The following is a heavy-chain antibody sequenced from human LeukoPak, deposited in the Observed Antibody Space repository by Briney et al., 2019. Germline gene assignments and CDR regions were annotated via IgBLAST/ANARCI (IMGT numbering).Heavy chain of an antibody. D-gene: IGHD6-19*01. CDR3: ARDSGGDSSGWLDDAFDI. CDR2: ISAYNGNT. CDR1: GYTFTSYG. Sequence: GASVKVSCKASGYTFTSYGISWVRQAPGQGLEWVGWISAYNGNTNYAQKLQGRVTMTTDTSTSTAYMELRSLRSDDTAVYYCARDSGGDSSGWLDDAFDIWGQGTMVTVSS. V-gene: IGHV1-18*01. J-gene: IGHJ3*02.